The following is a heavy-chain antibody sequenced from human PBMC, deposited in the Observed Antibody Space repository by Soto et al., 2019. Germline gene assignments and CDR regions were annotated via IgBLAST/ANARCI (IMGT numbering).Heavy chain of an antibody. J-gene: IGHJ4*02. CDR3: ARANYYDSSGYALFDY. V-gene: IGHV4-30-2*01. D-gene: IGHD3-22*01. CDR2: IYHSGST. CDR1: GGSISSGGYS. Sequence: SETLSLTCAFSGGSISSGGYSWSWIRQPPGKGLEWIGYIYHSGSTYYNPSLKSRVTISVDRSKNQFSLKLSSVTAADTAVYYCARANYYDSSGYALFDYWGQGTLVTVS.